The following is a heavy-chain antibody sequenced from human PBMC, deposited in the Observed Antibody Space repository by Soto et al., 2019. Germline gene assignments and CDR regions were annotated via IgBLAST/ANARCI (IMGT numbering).Heavy chain of an antibody. D-gene: IGHD2-8*02. J-gene: IGHJ4*02. Sequence: SLRLSCAASGFIFSSYGMHWVRQAPGKGLEWVAVIWYDGKNKDYADSVKGRFTISRDNSKNTLYLQMNSVGVEDTAVYYCARGLVGFFHIDYWGQGTLVTVSS. V-gene: IGHV3-33*01. CDR3: ARGLVGFFHIDY. CDR2: IWYDGKNK. CDR1: GFIFSSYG.